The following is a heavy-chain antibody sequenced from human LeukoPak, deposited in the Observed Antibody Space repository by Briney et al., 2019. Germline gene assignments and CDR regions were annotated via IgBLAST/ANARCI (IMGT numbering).Heavy chain of an antibody. CDR3: ARGQDIVVVVAANNRHFDY. V-gene: IGHV4-59*12. CDR1: GGSISSYY. J-gene: IGHJ4*02. D-gene: IGHD2-15*01. CDR2: IYYSGST. Sequence: SETLSLTCTVSGGSISSYYWSWIRQPPGKGLEWIGYIYYSGSTNYNPSLKSRVTISADTSKNQFSLKLSSVTAADTAVYYCARGQDIVVVVAANNRHFDYWGQGTLVTVSS.